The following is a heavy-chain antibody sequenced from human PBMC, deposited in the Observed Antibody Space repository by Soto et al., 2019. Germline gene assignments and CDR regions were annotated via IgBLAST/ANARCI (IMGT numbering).Heavy chain of an antibody. J-gene: IGHJ4*02. V-gene: IGHV1-69*13. CDR2: IIPIFGTA. CDR1: GGTFSSYA. CDR3: ARYGHGDYPGGFDY. D-gene: IGHD4-17*01. Sequence: GASVKVSCKASGGTFSSYAISWVRQAPGQGLEWMGGIIPIFGTANYAQKFQGRVTITADESTSTAYMELSSLRSEDTAVYYCARYGHGDYPGGFDYWGQGTLVTVSS.